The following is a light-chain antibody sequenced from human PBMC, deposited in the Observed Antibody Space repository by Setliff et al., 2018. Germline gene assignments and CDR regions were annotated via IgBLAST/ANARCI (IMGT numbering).Light chain of an antibody. V-gene: IGLV2-14*01. CDR2: DVS. Sequence: QSVLTQPPSASGSPGQSVTISCTGTSSDVGGYNYVSWYQQHPGKAPKLMIYDVSKRPSGVSNRFSGSKSGNTASLTISGLQAEDEADYYCSSYTSSSTYVFGTGTQLTVL. J-gene: IGLJ1*01. CDR3: SSYTSSSTYV. CDR1: SSDVGGYNY.